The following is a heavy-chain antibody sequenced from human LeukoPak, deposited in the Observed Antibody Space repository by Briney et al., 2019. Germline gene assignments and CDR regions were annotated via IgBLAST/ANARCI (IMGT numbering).Heavy chain of an antibody. J-gene: IGHJ4*02. CDR1: GFTFSSNG. Sequence: GGSLRLSCAASGFTFSSNGMHWVRQAPGKGLEWVAFIRYGGNDERYADSVKGRFTISRDNSKNTLYLQMNSLRAEDTAVYYCAKGGSYTLRLYYFDYWGQGTLVTVTS. CDR2: IRYGGNDE. CDR3: AKGGSYTLRLYYFDY. D-gene: IGHD1-26*01. V-gene: IGHV3-30*02.